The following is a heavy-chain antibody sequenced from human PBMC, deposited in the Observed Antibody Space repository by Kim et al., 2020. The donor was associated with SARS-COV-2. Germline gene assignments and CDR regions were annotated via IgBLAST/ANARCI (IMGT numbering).Heavy chain of an antibody. D-gene: IGHD2-21*02. Sequence: SLKSRVTISVDTSKTQFSLKLSSVTAADTAVYYCARAGDIVVVTDNWFDPWGQGTLVTVSS. CDR3: ARAGDIVVVTDNWFDP. V-gene: IGHV4-59*01. J-gene: IGHJ5*02.